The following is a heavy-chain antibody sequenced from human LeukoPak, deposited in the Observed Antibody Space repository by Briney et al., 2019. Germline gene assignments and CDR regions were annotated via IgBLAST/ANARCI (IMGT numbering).Heavy chain of an antibody. V-gene: IGHV4-59*12. CDR3: AGEVVATAGVDY. CDR2: IYYSGST. D-gene: IGHD6-13*01. J-gene: IGHJ4*02. CDR1: GDSISSYY. Sequence: SETVSLTCTVSGDSISSYYWSWIRQPPGKGLEWIGYIYYSGSTSYNPSLKSRVTISIDTSKNQLSLNLRSVTAADTAVYYCAGEVVATAGVDYWGQETLGTVSS.